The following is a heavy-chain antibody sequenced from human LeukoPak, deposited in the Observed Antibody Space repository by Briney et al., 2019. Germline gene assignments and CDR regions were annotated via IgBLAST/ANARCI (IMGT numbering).Heavy chain of an antibody. V-gene: IGHV3-30*03. CDR3: ARADWGSIDY. J-gene: IGHJ4*02. Sequence: PGGSLRLSCAASGFTFSSYGMHWVRQAPGKGLEWVAVISYDGSNKYYADSVKGRFTISRDNSKNTLYLQMNSLRAEDTAVYYCARADWGSIDYWGQGALVTVSS. D-gene: IGHD7-27*01. CDR1: GFTFSSYG. CDR2: ISYDGSNK.